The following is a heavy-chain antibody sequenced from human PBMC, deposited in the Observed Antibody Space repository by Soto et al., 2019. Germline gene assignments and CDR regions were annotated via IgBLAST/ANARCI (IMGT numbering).Heavy chain of an antibody. Sequence: SQTLSLTCVISGDSVSSNGACWNWIRQSPSRVLQWLGRIYYRSKWFHDYAASVESRMAINPDTSRNQCSLQLNYVTPEDTAVYSCARVHCSAGTCLDGLDFWGQGTTVTVSS. CDR2: IYYRSKWFH. D-gene: IGHD2-15*01. CDR3: ARVHCSAGTCLDGLDF. CDR1: GDSVSSNGAC. J-gene: IGHJ6*02. V-gene: IGHV6-1*01.